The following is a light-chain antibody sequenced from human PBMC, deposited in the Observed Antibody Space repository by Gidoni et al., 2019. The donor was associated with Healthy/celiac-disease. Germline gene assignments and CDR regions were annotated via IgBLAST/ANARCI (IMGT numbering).Light chain of an antibody. V-gene: IGKV1-5*03. CDR2: KAS. CDR1: QNIYSW. CDR3: QQYNTYSAWT. Sequence: DIQMTQSPSTLSASVGDRVTITCRASQNIYSWLAWYQQQPGKAPNLLIYKASSLESGVPSRFSGSGSGTEFTLTISSLQPDDFATYYCQQYNTYSAWTFGQGTKVEIK. J-gene: IGKJ1*01.